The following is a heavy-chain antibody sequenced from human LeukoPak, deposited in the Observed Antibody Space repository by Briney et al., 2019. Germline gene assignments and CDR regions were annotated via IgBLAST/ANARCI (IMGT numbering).Heavy chain of an antibody. D-gene: IGHD7-27*01. V-gene: IGHV4-59*01. Sequence: PSETLSLTCTVSGGSISSYYWSWIWQPPGKGLEWIGYIYYSGSTNYNPSLKSRVTISVDTSKNQFSLKLSSVTAADTAVYYCARDLTGDMGGFDYWGQGTLVTVSS. CDR2: IYYSGST. CDR1: GGSISSYY. J-gene: IGHJ4*02. CDR3: ARDLTGDMGGFDY.